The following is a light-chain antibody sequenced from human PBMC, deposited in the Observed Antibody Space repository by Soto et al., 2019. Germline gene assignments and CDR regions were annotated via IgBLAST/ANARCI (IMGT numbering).Light chain of an antibody. J-gene: IGKJ3*01. CDR1: QVISDDY. CDR3: HQYGRSLQT. CDR2: ARF. V-gene: IGKV3-20*01. Sequence: ELVLTQSPGTLYLSPGETATLSCRASQVISDDYLAWYQKKPGQAPRLLIHARFNRAAGTPNRFSGRGSGTDFTLTIGGLEPEDFAVYYCHQYGRSLQTFGPGTKV.